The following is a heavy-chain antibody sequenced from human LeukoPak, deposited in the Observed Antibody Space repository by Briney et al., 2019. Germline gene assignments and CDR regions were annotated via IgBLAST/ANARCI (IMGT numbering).Heavy chain of an antibody. CDR2: IYSGGST. V-gene: IGHV3-53*01. D-gene: IGHD1-26*01. CDR3: ARDRAVGATDY. J-gene: IGHJ4*02. CDR1: GFTVSSNY. Sequence: GGSLRLSCAASGFTVSSNYMSWVRQAPGKGLEWVSVIYSGGSTYYADSVKGRFTISRDNAKNSLYLQMNSLRAEDTAVYYCARDRAVGATDYWGQGTLVTVSS.